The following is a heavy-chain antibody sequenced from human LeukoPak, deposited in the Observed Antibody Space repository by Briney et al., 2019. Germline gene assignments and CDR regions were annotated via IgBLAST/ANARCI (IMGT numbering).Heavy chain of an antibody. J-gene: IGHJ4*02. CDR1: GGSFSGYY. CDR3: ARGPYYDILTGYYHLPGWEFDY. Sequence: SETLSLTCAVYGGSFSGYYWSWIRQPPGKGLEWIGEINHSGSTNYNPSLKRRVTISVDTSKNQFSLTLSSVTAADTAVYYCARGPYYDILTGYYHLPGWEFDYWGQGALVTVSS. V-gene: IGHV4-34*01. D-gene: IGHD3-9*01. CDR2: INHSGST.